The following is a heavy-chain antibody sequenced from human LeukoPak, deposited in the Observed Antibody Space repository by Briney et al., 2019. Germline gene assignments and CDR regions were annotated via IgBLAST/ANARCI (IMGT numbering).Heavy chain of an antibody. CDR1: GFTFSSYA. D-gene: IGHD6-19*01. J-gene: IGHJ4*02. V-gene: IGHV3-23*01. Sequence: PGGSLRLSCAASGFTFSSYAMSWVRQAPGKGLEWVSAISGSGGSTYYADSVKGRFTISRDNAKNSLYLQMNSLRAEDTAVYYCARDRLTVVGTFNDYWGQGTQVTVSS. CDR2: ISGSGGST. CDR3: ARDRLTVVGTFNDY.